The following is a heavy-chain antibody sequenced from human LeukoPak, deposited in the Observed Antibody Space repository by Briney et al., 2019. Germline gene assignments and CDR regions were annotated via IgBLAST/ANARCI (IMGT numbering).Heavy chain of an antibody. J-gene: IGHJ6*03. D-gene: IGHD2-2*01. V-gene: IGHV1-69*05. CDR2: IIPIFGTA. Sequence: SVKVSCKASGGTFSSYAISWVRQAPGQGLEWMGGIIPIFGTANYAQKFQGRVTITTDESTSTAYMELSSLRSEDTAVYYCASSGYCSSTSCLYYYYYYMDVWGKGTTVNVSS. CDR1: GGTFSSYA. CDR3: ASSGYCSSTSCLYYYYYYMDV.